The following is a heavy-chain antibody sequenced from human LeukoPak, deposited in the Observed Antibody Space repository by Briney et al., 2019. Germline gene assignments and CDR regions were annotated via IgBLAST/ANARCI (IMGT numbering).Heavy chain of an antibody. J-gene: IGHJ4*02. CDR2: ISSSGSTI. D-gene: IGHD3-9*01. CDR1: GFTFSSYE. CDR3: AKEGYDILTGYQGMDY. V-gene: IGHV3-48*03. Sequence: GGSLRLSCAASGFTFSSYEMNWVRQAPGKGLEWVSYISSSGSTIYYADSVKGRFTISRDNAKNSLYLQMNSLRAEDTAVYYCAKEGYDILTGYQGMDYWGQGTLVTVSS.